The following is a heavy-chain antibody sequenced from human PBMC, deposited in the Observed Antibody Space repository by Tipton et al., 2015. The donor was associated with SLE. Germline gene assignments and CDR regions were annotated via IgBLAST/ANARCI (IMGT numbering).Heavy chain of an antibody. Sequence: TLSLTCTVSGGSISSYYWSWIRQPPGKGLEWIGYIYYSGSTTYNPSLKSRLTISEDTSKSEFSLNLRSVTAADTAVYYCARGSYYMDVWDKGTTVTVSS. CDR3: ARGSYYMDV. CDR2: IYYSGST. J-gene: IGHJ6*03. V-gene: IGHV4-59*12. CDR1: GGSISSYY.